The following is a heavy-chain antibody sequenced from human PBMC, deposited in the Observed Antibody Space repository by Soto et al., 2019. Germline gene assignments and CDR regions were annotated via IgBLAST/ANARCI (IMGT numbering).Heavy chain of an antibody. J-gene: IGHJ4*02. CDR2: VHHTKGA. V-gene: IGHV4-4*02. CDR1: DKSISKDIW. CDR3: AKAYFDSSGYYPDY. D-gene: IGHD3-22*01. Sequence: SETLSLTCVVSDKSISKDIWWNWVRQPPGQGLEWIGEVHHTKGALYNPALRSRVTVSADLFNSKIFLELNSLRAEDTAVYYCAKAYFDSSGYYPDYWGQGTLVTVSS.